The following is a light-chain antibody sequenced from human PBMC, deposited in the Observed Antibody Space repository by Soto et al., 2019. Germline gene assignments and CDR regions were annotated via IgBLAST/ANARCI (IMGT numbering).Light chain of an antibody. J-gene: IGKJ2*01. Sequence: EIVMTQSPATLSVSPGGSATLSCRASQHVSSNFAWYRQKPGQAPTLLIYRASTRATGIPARFSGSGSGTEFTLTISSLQFEDFAVYYCQPYNNWPYTFGQGTKLEIK. V-gene: IGKV3-15*01. CDR1: QHVSSN. CDR3: QPYNNWPYT. CDR2: RAS.